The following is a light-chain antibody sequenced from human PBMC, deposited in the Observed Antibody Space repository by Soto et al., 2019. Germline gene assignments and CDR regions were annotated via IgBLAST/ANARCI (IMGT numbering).Light chain of an antibody. CDR2: SNN. J-gene: IGLJ3*02. CDR3: AVWDGSLNGWL. V-gene: IGLV1-44*01. CDR1: SSNIGSNT. Sequence: QLVLTQPPSASGTPGQRVTISCSGSSSNIGSNTVNWYQQLPGTAPKLLIYSNNQRPSGVPDRFSGSKSGTSASLAISGLQSEDEADYYCAVWDGSLNGWLFGGGTQLTVL.